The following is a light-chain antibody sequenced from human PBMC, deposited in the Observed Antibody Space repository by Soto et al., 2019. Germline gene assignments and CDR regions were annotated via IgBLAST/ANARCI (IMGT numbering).Light chain of an antibody. CDR3: QQSYSTLPLT. Sequence: DIQMTQSPSSLSASVGDRVTITCRASQSISSYLNWYQQKPGKAPKLLIYAASNLQSAVPSRFSGSGSETDFTLTISSLQPEDFAACYCQQSYSTLPLTFGGGTKVEIK. J-gene: IGKJ4*01. V-gene: IGKV1-39*01. CDR2: AAS. CDR1: QSISSY.